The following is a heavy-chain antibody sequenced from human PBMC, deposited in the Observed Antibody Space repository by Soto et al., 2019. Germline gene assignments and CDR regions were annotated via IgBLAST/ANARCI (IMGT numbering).Heavy chain of an antibody. D-gene: IGHD5-12*01. CDR2: INQDGSEN. Sequence: PGGSLRLSCAASGFTFSWYRMSWVRQAPGKGLEWVANINQDGSENYYVDSVKGRFTISRDNAKNSLYLQMNSLRAEDTAVYYCARVDSGYDLARYFDYWGQGTLVTVSS. CDR1: GFTFSWYR. J-gene: IGHJ4*02. CDR3: ARVDSGYDLARYFDY. V-gene: IGHV3-7*01.